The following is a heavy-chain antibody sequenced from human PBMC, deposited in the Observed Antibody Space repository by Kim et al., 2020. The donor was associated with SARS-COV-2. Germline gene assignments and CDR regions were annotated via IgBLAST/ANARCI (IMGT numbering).Heavy chain of an antibody. CDR3: ARDFKHYDSSGPQNWFDP. Sequence: ASVKVSCKASGYTFTGYYMHWVRQAPGQGLEWMGWINPNSGGTNYAQKFQGRVTMTRDTSISTAYMELSRLRSDDTAVYYCARDFKHYDSSGPQNWFDPWGQGTLVTVSS. CDR2: INPNSGGT. V-gene: IGHV1-2*02. D-gene: IGHD3-22*01. CDR1: GYTFTGYY. J-gene: IGHJ5*02.